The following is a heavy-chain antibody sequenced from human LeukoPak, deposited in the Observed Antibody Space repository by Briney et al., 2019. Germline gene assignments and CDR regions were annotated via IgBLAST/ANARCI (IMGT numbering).Heavy chain of an antibody. Sequence: GGSLRLSCAASGFTFSTYTMYWVRHPPGKRLEWVSIIGNNGGGIHYADSVRGRFTISRGNSKNALYLQMNSLRVEDTAVYYCAVDPNWGTHSWGQGVLVTVSS. CDR1: GFTFSTYT. J-gene: IGHJ4*02. V-gene: IGHV3-23*01. D-gene: IGHD7-27*01. CDR3: AVDPNWGTHS. CDR2: IGNNGGGI.